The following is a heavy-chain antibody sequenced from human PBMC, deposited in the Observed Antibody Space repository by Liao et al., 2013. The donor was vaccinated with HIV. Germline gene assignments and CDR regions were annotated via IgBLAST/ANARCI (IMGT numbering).Heavy chain of an antibody. CDR2: MDYSGST. J-gene: IGHJ3*02. D-gene: IGHD3-10*02. Sequence: QVQLQESGPGRVRPSETLSLICSVSGGSMMSDTWNWIRQPAGKGLEWIGSMDYSGSTNYNPSRKSRVTISVDTSKNQFSLKLSSVTAADTAVYYCARAMLGRGHAFDMWGQGTMVTVSS. V-gene: IGHV4-4*07. CDR1: GGSMMSDT. CDR3: ARAMLGRGHAFDM.